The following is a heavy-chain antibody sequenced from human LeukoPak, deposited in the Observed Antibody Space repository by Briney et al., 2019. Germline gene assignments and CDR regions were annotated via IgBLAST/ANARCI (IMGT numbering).Heavy chain of an antibody. CDR1: GYTFSTYN. CDR3: VRASSGTKTRLDY. Sequence: ASVKVSCMASGYTFSTYNVHWVRQAPGQGLEWMGIINPGDSTTTYAQMFQGRVTMTRDTSTTTVYMELSSLRSEDTAVYYCVRASSGTKTRLDYWGQGTLVTVSS. J-gene: IGHJ4*02. V-gene: IGHV1-46*01. D-gene: IGHD1-7*01. CDR2: INPGDSTT.